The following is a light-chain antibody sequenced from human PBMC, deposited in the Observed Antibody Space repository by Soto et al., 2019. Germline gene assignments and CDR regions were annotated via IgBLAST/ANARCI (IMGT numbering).Light chain of an antibody. Sequence: DIQLTQSPSFLSASVGDRVTITCRASQGTSSYLAWFQQKPGRAPKLLIYGASTLQSGVPARFSGSGSGTDFTLTISNLQPEDFGTYYCLQHNTYPLSFGGGTKVDIK. CDR3: LQHNTYPLS. V-gene: IGKV1-9*01. CDR1: QGTSSY. CDR2: GAS. J-gene: IGKJ4*01.